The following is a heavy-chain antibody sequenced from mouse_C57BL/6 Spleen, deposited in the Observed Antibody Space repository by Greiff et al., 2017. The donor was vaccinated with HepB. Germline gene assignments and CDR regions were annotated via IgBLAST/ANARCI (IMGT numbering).Heavy chain of an antibody. D-gene: IGHD2-5*01. Sequence: VQLQQSGPELVKPGASVKISCKASGYTFTDYYMNWVKQSHGKSLEWIGDINPNNGGTSYNQKFKGKATLTVDKSSSTAYMELRSLTSEDSAVYYCARRACYSNYVFDYWGQGTTLTVSS. V-gene: IGHV1-26*01. CDR1: GYTFTDYY. J-gene: IGHJ2*01. CDR3: ARRACYSNYVFDY. CDR2: INPNNGGT.